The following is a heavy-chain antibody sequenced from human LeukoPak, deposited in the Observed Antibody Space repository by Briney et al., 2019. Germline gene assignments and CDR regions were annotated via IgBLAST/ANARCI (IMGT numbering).Heavy chain of an antibody. D-gene: IGHD3-9*01. Sequence: GGSLRLSCVASGFTFSNYAMSWVRQAPGKGLEWVSVISDNGDSAFYGGSVKGRFTMSRDNSKNTLFLQMNSLRAEDTAIYYCAPDLRGTDWSLDYWGQGTLVTVSS. CDR1: GFTFSNYA. CDR2: ISDNGDSA. CDR3: APDLRGTDWSLDY. J-gene: IGHJ4*02. V-gene: IGHV3-23*01.